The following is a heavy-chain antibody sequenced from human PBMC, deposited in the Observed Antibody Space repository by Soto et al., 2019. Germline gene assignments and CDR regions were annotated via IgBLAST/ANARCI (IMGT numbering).Heavy chain of an antibody. J-gene: IGHJ4*02. Sequence: QVQLVQSGAEVKSPGASVKVSCKASGYTLTDNYMHWVREAPGQGLEWMGWINPNGGTNHAQKFQSRVTMTRDPSISTAYMELSRLRSDDTAVYYCARSLTTLTTLLDYWGQGTLVTVSS. CDR3: ARSLTTLTTLLDY. D-gene: IGHD4-17*01. CDR1: GYTLTDNY. CDR2: INPNGGT. V-gene: IGHV1-2*02.